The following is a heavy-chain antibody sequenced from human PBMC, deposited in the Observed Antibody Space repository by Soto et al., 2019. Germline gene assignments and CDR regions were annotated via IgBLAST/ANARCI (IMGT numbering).Heavy chain of an antibody. Sequence: PSETLSLTCIVSGESISSSSYYWGWIRQPPGKGLEWIGSIYYSGRTYYNPSFKSRVTISIDTSKNQFSLKLSSVTATDTAVYYCARQRTTVVTQAYFDHWGQGAVCTFSS. V-gene: IGHV4-39*01. D-gene: IGHD2-21*02. J-gene: IGHJ4*02. CDR2: IYYSGRT. CDR3: ARQRTTVVTQAYFDH. CDR1: GESISSSSYY.